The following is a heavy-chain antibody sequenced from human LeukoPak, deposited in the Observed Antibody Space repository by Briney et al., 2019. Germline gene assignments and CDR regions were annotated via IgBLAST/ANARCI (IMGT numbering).Heavy chain of an antibody. CDR1: GCTFTGYY. J-gene: IGHJ4*02. Sequence: ASVKVSCKASGCTFTGYYMHWVRQAPGQGLEWMGWINPNSGGTNYAQKFQGRVTMTRDTSISTAYMELSRLRSDDTAVYYCASEHTGYSYGSPFDYWGQGTLVTVSS. V-gene: IGHV1-2*02. CDR2: INPNSGGT. CDR3: ASEHTGYSYGSPFDY. D-gene: IGHD5-18*01.